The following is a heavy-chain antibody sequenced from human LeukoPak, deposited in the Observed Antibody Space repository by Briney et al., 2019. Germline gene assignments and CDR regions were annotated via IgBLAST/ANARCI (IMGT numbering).Heavy chain of an antibody. D-gene: IGHD3-22*01. CDR1: GFTFSGYS. V-gene: IGHV3-21*01. CDR3: AREVSEGFDF. Sequence: GGSLRLSCTASGFTFSGYSMNWIRQAPGKGLEWVSSFGTRSTSICHAGSVKGRFAISRDNAKNSLYLQMNSLRAEDTALYYCAREVSEGFDFWGQGTLVTVSS. CDR2: FGTRSTSI. J-gene: IGHJ4*02.